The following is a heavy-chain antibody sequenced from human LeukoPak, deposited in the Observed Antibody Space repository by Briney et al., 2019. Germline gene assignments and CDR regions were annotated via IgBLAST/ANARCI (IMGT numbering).Heavy chain of an antibody. CDR1: GFNFNNYG. Sequence: PGGSLRLSCAASGFNFNNYGIHWVRQAPGRGLEWVAFIRYDGSSDYYRDSVRGRFTISRDNSKNTLYLQMNGLRPEDTAIYYCAKGRGIQLWPDFDYWGQGTLVSVSS. J-gene: IGHJ4*02. V-gene: IGHV3-30*02. CDR2: IRYDGSSD. CDR3: AKGRGIQLWPDFDY. D-gene: IGHD5-18*01.